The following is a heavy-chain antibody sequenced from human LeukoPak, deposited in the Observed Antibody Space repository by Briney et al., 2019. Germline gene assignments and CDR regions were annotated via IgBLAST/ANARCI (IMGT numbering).Heavy chain of an antibody. J-gene: IGHJ4*02. Sequence: GGSLRLSCAASGFTFSDHWMSWVRQAPGKGLEWVANIKEDGSAKFYADSVKGRFTISRDNAKNSVFLQMNSLTPDDTAVYFCARAVDLADYLGQGTLVTVSS. V-gene: IGHV3-7*01. CDR1: GFTFSDHW. CDR2: IKEDGSAK. CDR3: ARAVDLADY.